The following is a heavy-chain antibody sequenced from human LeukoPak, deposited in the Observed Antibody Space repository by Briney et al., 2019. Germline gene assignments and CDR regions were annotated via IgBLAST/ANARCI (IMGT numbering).Heavy chain of an antibody. V-gene: IGHV1-69*13. CDR3: ARDKDIVVVPAVPPSYYYYYGMDV. D-gene: IGHD2-2*01. CDR1: GGTFSSYA. Sequence: SVKVSCKASGGTFSSYAISWVRQAPGQGLEWMGGIIPIFGTANYAQKFQGRVTITADESTSTAYMELSSLRSEDTAVYYCARDKDIVVVPAVPPSYYYYYGMDVWGQGTTVTVSS. J-gene: IGHJ6*02. CDR2: IIPIFGTA.